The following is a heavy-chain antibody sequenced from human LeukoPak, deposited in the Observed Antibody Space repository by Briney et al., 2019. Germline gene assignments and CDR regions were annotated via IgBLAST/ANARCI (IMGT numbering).Heavy chain of an antibody. CDR1: GFTFANYN. D-gene: IGHD6-19*01. CDR2: ISSTSSTI. J-gene: IGHJ6*02. CDR3: AKDAGGDSSGWYNRWGHYYYGMDV. V-gene: IGHV3-48*01. Sequence: GGSLRLSCAASGFTFANYNFNWVRQAPGKGLEWVSYISSTSSTIYYADSMKGRFTISRDNAKNSLYLQMNSLRAEDTAVYYCAKDAGGDSSGWYNRWGHYYYGMDVWGQGTTVTVSS.